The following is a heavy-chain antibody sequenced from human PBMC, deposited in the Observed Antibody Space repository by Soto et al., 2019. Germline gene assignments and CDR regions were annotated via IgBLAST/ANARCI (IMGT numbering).Heavy chain of an antibody. CDR3: PIGAFCDWGVVDY. J-gene: IGHJ4*02. CDR1: GFTFSSYW. Sequence: EVQLVESGGGLVQPGGSLRLSCAASGFTFSSYWMHWVRQAPGKGLVWVSRINSDGSSTSYADSVKGRFSISRDNAKNPRYLTRPCLSADETSVHAGPIGAFCDWGVVDYWGQGSLVTVPP. CDR2: INSDGSST. D-gene: IGHD2-21*02. V-gene: IGHV3-74*01.